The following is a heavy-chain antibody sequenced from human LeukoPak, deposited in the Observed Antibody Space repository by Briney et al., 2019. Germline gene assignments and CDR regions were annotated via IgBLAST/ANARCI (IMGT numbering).Heavy chain of an antibody. J-gene: IGHJ4*02. CDR1: GFTFSSYA. D-gene: IGHD3-16*02. CDR2: VSAGSTTTI. V-gene: IGHV3-48*02. CDR3: ARRGYTSAWDF. Sequence: PGGSLRLFCAASGFTFSSYAMSWVRQAPGKGLEWLSYVSAGSTTTIYYADSVKGRFTISRDNAKNSLYLQMHSLRDEDTAVYYCARRGYTSAWDFWGRGTLVTVSS.